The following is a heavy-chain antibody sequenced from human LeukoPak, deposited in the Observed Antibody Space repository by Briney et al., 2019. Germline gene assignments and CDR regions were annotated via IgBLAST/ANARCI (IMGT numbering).Heavy chain of an antibody. J-gene: IGHJ4*02. V-gene: IGHV3-23*01. CDR3: AKDSGSSTSCRGYFDY. CDR1: GFTFSGYA. CDR2: NSGSGGST. D-gene: IGHD2-2*01. Sequence: PGGSLRLSCAASGFTFSGYAMSWVRQAPGKGLEWVSANSGSGGSTYYADSVKGRFTISRDNSKNTLYLQMNSLRAEDTAVYYCAKDSGSSTSCRGYFDYWGQGTLVTVSS.